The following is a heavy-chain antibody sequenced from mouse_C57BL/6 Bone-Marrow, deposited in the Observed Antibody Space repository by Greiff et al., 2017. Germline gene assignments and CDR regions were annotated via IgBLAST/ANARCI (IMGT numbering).Heavy chain of an antibody. Sequence: QVQLQQPGAELVMPGASVKLSCKASGYTFTSYWMHWVKQRPGQGLEWIGDIDPSDSYTNYNQKFKGKSTLTVDKSSSTAYMQLSSLPSEDSAVCYSARDYADAMDYWGQGTSVTVSA. CDR3: ARDYADAMDY. D-gene: IGHD1-1*01. J-gene: IGHJ4*01. CDR2: IDPSDSYT. V-gene: IGHV1-69*01. CDR1: GYTFTSYW.